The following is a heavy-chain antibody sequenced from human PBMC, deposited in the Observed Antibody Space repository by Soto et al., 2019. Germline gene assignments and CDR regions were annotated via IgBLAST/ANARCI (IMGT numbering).Heavy chain of an antibody. CDR3: ARDRIAARHRGGQYYGMDV. D-gene: IGHD6-6*01. J-gene: IGHJ6*02. CDR1: GGTFSSYA. CDR2: IIPIFGTA. V-gene: IGHV1-69*06. Sequence: QVQLVQSGAEVKKPGSSVKVSCKASGGTFSSYAISWVRQAPGQGLEWMGGIIPIFGTANYAQKFQGRVTINADKSTSTAYMELSSLRSEDTAVYYCARDRIAARHRGGQYYGMDVWCQGNTVTVSS.